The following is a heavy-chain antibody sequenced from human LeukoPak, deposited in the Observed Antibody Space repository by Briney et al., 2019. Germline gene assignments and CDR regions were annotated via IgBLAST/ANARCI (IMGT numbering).Heavy chain of an antibody. CDR2: INPNSGGT. CDR3: ARDRSELRFFDWFLDF. CDR1: GYTFTGSH. D-gene: IGHD3-9*01. Sequence: ASVKVSCKASGYTFTGSHMHWVRQAPGQGLEWMGWINPNSGGTNYAQKFQGRVTMTRDTSISTAYMELSRLTSDDTAVYYCARDRSELRFFDWFLDFWGQGTLVTVSS. V-gene: IGHV1-2*02. J-gene: IGHJ4*02.